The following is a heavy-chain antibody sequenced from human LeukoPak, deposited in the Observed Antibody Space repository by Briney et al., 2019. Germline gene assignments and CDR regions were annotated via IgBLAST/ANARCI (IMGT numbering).Heavy chain of an antibody. CDR2: ISNIGSY. V-gene: IGHV3-21*01. J-gene: IGHJ4*02. CDR1: GFTFKIYT. CDR3: ARALYDSSGYYFDY. Sequence: GGSLRLSCTVSGFTFKIYTMNWVRQAPGKGLEWVSSISNIGSYYADSVKGRFTISRDNSKNTLYLQMNSLRAEDTAVYYCARALYDSSGYYFDYWGQGTLVTVSS. D-gene: IGHD3-22*01.